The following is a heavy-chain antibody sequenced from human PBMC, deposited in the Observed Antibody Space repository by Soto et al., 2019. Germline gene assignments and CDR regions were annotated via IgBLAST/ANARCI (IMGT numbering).Heavy chain of an antibody. D-gene: IGHD7-27*01. J-gene: IGHJ4*02. Sequence: QVQLQESGPGLVKLSQTLSLTCPVSGGSIISGGYYWSWLRQHPGKGLEWIGSTYYSGSTNYNPSLKSRVTISVDTSKNQFSLKLSSVTAADTAVYYCARVPGRNWGYYFDYWGQGTLVTVSS. CDR1: GGSIISGGYY. V-gene: IGHV4-31*03. CDR2: TYYSGST. CDR3: ARVPGRNWGYYFDY.